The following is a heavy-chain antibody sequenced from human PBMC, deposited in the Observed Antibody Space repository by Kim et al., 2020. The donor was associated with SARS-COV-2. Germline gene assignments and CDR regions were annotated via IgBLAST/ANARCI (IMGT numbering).Heavy chain of an antibody. J-gene: IGHJ4*02. CDR2: IYWDGDE. V-gene: IGHV2-5*02. CDR3: AVRLSETFDH. Sequence: SGPTLVNPTQTLTLTCTFSGFSPTTNGVAVGWIRQPPGKALEWLALIYWDGDEEYSPSLKTRLNISMVTSKKQVVLTMTNMDPVDTATYYCAVRLSETFDHWGQGALLTVSS. CDR1: GFSPTTNGVA.